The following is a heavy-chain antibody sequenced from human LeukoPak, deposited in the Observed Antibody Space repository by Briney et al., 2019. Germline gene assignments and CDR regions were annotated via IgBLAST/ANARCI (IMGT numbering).Heavy chain of an antibody. V-gene: IGHV3-30*18. CDR1: GFTFSSYG. CDR2: ISYDGSNK. CDR3: AKGDYYDSSGYYYDY. D-gene: IGHD3-22*01. Sequence: GRSPRLSCAASGFTFSSYGMHWVRQAPGKGLEWVAVISYDGSNKYYADSVKGRFTISRDNSKNTLYLQMNSLRAEDTAVYYCAKGDYYDSSGYYYDYWGQGTLVTVSS. J-gene: IGHJ4*02.